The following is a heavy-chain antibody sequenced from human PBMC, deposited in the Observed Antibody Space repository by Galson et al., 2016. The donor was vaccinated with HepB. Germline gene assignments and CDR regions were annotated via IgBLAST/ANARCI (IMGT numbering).Heavy chain of an antibody. V-gene: IGHV1-18*01. CDR2: ISAHSGNT. D-gene: IGHD6-13*01. CDR3: ARDRDAALDY. CDR1: GYTFTNNG. J-gene: IGHJ4*02. Sequence: SCKASGYTFTNNGISWVRQAPGQGLEWMGWISAHSGNTNYAQKFQGRLTLTKDTSASTVYMELRSLRFDDTAMYYCARDRDAALDYWGQGALVTVSS.